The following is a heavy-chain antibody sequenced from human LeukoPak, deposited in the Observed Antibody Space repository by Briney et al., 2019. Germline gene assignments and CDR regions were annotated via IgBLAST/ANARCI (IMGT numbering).Heavy chain of an antibody. V-gene: IGHV1-69*13. Sequence: SVKVSCKASGGTFSSYAISWVRQAPGQGPEWMGGIIPIFGTANYAQKFQGRVTITADESTSTAYMELSSLRSEDTAVYYCARWGSRGYPYYFDYWGQGTLVTVSS. CDR3: ARWGSRGYPYYFDY. J-gene: IGHJ4*02. CDR1: GGTFSSYA. CDR2: IIPIFGTA. D-gene: IGHD3-22*01.